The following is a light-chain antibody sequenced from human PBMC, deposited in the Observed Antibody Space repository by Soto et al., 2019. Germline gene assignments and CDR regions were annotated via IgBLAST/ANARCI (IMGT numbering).Light chain of an antibody. CDR2: DAS. CDR3: QQSYSSIT. J-gene: IGKJ5*01. V-gene: IGKV1-5*01. Sequence: DIQVTQSPPTLSASVGDRVTITCRASQTISTWMAWYQQKPGKAPKLLVYDASTLQSGVASRFSGSGSGTEFTLTISSLQPEDFATYYCQQSYSSITFGQGTRLEIK. CDR1: QTISTW.